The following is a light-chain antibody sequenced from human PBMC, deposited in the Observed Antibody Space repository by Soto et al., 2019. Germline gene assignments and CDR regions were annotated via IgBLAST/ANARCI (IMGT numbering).Light chain of an antibody. J-gene: IGLJ1*01. V-gene: IGLV1-44*01. CDR2: GSN. Sequence: QSVLTQPPSASGTPGQRVTISCSGSSSNIGSNSVNWFHQLPGTAPKLLVYGSNQRPSGVPDRFSGSKSGTSASLAISGLQSEDEADYYSAAWDDSLNGYVFGTGTKVTVL. CDR3: AAWDDSLNGYV. CDR1: SSNIGSNS.